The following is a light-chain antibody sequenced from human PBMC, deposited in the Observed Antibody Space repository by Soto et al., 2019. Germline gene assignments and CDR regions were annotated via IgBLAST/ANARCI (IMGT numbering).Light chain of an antibody. CDR1: SSNIGSNY. Sequence: QSVLTQPPSASGTPGQRVTISCSGSSSNIGSNYVYWYQQLPGTTPKLLIYRNNQRPSGVPDRFSGSKSGTSTSLAISGLRSEDAADYCWAAWDDSVSGLYVFGTGTKVTVL. J-gene: IGLJ1*01. V-gene: IGLV1-47*01. CDR3: AAWDDSVSGLYV. CDR2: RNN.